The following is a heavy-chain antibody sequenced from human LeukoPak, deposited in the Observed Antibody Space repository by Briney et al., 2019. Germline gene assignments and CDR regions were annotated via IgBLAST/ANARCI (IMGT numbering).Heavy chain of an antibody. V-gene: IGHV4-4*09. CDR3: ATSNDAKIAPFDH. CDR2: INTKGET. D-gene: IGHD2-21*01. J-gene: IGHJ4*02. Sequence: PSETLSLTCTVSGVSMSAYQWSWVRQSPEKGLEWIGCINTKGETSYNPSFKSRVTTSVDTSKSQFSLRLTSVTAADTAVYYCATSNDAKIAPFDHWGQGAPVTASS. CDR1: GVSMSAYQ.